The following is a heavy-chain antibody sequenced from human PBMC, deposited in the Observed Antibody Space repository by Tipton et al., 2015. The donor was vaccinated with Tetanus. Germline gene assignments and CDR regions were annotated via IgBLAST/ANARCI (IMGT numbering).Heavy chain of an antibody. CDR3: ARVPGAGVGYCSGGNCHYFDY. Sequence: SLRLSCTVSGGSISSYYWSWVRQAPGKGLEWVSSITGSSSYIYYADSVKGRFTISRDNAKNSLYLQMNSLRAEDTAMYYCARVPGAGVGYCSGGNCHYFDYWGQGTLVTVSS. CDR2: ITGSSSYI. V-gene: IGHV3-21*01. J-gene: IGHJ4*02. CDR1: GGSISSYY. D-gene: IGHD2-15*01.